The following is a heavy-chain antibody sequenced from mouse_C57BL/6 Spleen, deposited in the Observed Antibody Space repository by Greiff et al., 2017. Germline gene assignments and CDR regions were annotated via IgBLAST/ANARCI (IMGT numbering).Heavy chain of an antibody. J-gene: IGHJ4*01. CDR1: GYTFTSYW. V-gene: IGHV1-69*01. Sequence: QVQLKQPGAELVMPGASVKLSCKASGYTFTSYWMHWVKQRPGQGLEWIGEIDPSDSYTNYNQKFKGKSTLTVDKSSSTAYMQLSSLTSEDSAVYYCARLTTGGYYYAMDYWGQGTSVTVSS. CDR2: IDPSDSYT. D-gene: IGHD1-1*01. CDR3: ARLTTGGYYYAMDY.